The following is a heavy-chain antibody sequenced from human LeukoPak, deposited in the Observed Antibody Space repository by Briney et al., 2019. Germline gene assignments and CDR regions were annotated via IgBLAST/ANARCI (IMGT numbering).Heavy chain of an antibody. Sequence: SETLSLTCAVYGGSFSGYYWSWIRQPPGKGLEWIGPVTYNGITYYPPSLQSRLSISIDTPKNQFSLTLTSVTAADTAVYYCASSSSWYRFDFWGQGTLVTVSS. CDR2: VTYNGIT. D-gene: IGHD6-13*01. CDR1: GGSFSGYY. V-gene: IGHV4-34*01. J-gene: IGHJ5*01. CDR3: ASSSSWYRFDF.